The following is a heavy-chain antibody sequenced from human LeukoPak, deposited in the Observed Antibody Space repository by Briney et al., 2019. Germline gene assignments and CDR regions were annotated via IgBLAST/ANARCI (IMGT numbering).Heavy chain of an antibody. V-gene: IGHV4-4*07. J-gene: IGHJ4*01. Sequence: SETLSLTCSVSGGSLSTYYLSWIRQPAGKGLEWIAQIHTSGSTNFNPSLKSRVSISMDTPNNQFSLMISSVTAADTAIYYCAGRGLSTGWTFDYWGHGTLVTVSS. CDR1: GGSLSTYY. CDR3: AGRGLSTGWTFDY. CDR2: IHTSGST. D-gene: IGHD6-19*01.